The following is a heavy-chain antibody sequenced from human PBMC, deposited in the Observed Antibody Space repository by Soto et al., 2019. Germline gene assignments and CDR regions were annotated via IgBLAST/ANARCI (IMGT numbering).Heavy chain of an antibody. D-gene: IGHD5-12*01. CDR3: ATSVNSAMALDY. J-gene: IGHJ4*02. Sequence: QVQLVQSGAEVKKPGASVKISCKASGYTFTHYYIHWVRQAPGQGLEWMGIINPNGGGTTFAQKFRAGFTLTRDTSTSTVYMVLGSLRSEDSAVYYCATSVNSAMALDYWGQGTVVTVSS. CDR2: INPNGGGT. V-gene: IGHV1-46*01. CDR1: GYTFTHYY.